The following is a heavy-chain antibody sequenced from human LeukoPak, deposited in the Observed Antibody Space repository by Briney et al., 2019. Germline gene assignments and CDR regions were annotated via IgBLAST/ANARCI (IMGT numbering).Heavy chain of an antibody. D-gene: IGHD3-3*01. CDR1: GYTFTSYG. CDR2: ISAYNGNT. CDR3: ARSDDFWSGSDAFDI. J-gene: IGHJ3*02. Sequence: GASVKVSCKASGYTFTSYGISWVRQAPGQGLKWMGWISAYNGNTNYAQKLQGRVTMTTDTSTSTAYMELRSLRSDDTAVYYCARSDDFWSGSDAFDIWGQGTMVTVSS. V-gene: IGHV1-18*01.